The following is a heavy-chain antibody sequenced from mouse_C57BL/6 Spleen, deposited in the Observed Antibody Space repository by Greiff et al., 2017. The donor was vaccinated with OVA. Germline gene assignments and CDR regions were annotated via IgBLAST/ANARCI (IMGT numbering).Heavy chain of an antibody. CDR3: ARRATGTNYFDY. V-gene: IGHV1-61*01. CDR2: IYPSDSET. J-gene: IGHJ2*01. Sequence: VQLKQPGAELVRPGSSVKLSCKASGYTFTSYWMDWVKQRPGQGLEWIGNIYPSDSETHYNQKFKDKATLTVDKSSSTAYMQLSSLTSEDSAVYYCARRATGTNYFDYWGQGTTLTVSS. D-gene: IGHD4-1*02. CDR1: GYTFTSYW.